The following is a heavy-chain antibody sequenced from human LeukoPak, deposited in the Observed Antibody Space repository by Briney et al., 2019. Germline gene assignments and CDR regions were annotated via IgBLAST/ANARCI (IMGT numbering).Heavy chain of an antibody. Sequence: ASVKVSCKASGYTFNMHSIIWVRQAPGQGLEWMGWISAYNGDTKYAEKFQGRVTMTTDRSTSTAYMELRSLRSDDTAVYYCARGIGGGYYDSSGYYLGYWGQGTLVTVSS. CDR2: ISAYNGDT. J-gene: IGHJ4*02. V-gene: IGHV1-18*04. D-gene: IGHD3-22*01. CDR1: GYTFNMHS. CDR3: ARGIGGGYYDSSGYYLGY.